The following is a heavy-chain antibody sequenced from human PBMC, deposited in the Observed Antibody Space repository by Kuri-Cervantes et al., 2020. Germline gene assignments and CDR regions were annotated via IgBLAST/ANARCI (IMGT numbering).Heavy chain of an antibody. V-gene: IGHV3-23*01. J-gene: IGHJ4*02. CDR1: GFTFSSYA. D-gene: IGHD1-26*01. Sequence: GESLKISCAGSGFTFSSYAMTWVRQTPGKGLEWVSAISGSGDSTYHADSVKGRFTISRDNSKNTLYLQMNSLRDEDKAVYYCATFPKWGFDYWGQGTLVTVSS. CDR3: ATFPKWGFDY. CDR2: ISGSGDST.